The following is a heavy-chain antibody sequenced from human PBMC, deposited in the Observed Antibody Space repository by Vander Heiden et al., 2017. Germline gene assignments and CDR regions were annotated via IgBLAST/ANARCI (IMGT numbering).Heavy chain of an antibody. D-gene: IGHD3-10*01. CDR3: ARTMWFGEEGDDY. CDR1: GYTFTNYD. Sequence: QIQLVQSGPEVKKPGASVKVSCKASGYTFTNYDINWVRQATGQGPGYMGWMSPDGGHTGYAPKFQGRVTMTRNTSISTAYMELDGLRPEDTAVYYCARTMWFGEEGDDYWGQGTLVTVSS. V-gene: IGHV1-8*01. CDR2: MSPDGGHT. J-gene: IGHJ4*02.